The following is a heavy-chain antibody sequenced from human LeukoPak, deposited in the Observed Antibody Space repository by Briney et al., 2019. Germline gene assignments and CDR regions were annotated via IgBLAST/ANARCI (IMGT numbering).Heavy chain of an antibody. J-gene: IGHJ4*02. CDR1: GYTFTRYG. CDR3: ARDENDYVWGSYRPFDY. D-gene: IGHD3-16*02. CDR2: ISAYNGNT. V-gene: IGHV1-18*01. Sequence: RASVKVSCKASGYTFTRYGISWVRQAPGQGLEWMGWISAYNGNTNYAQKLQGRVTMTTDASTSTAYMELRSLRSDDTAVYYCARDENDYVWGSYRPFDYWGQGTLVTVSS.